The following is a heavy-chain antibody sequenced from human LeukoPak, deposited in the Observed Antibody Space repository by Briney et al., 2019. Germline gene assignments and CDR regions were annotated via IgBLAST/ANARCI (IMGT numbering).Heavy chain of an antibody. CDR1: GLNFRSYG. CDR3: ARLLTGIYTPKAFDI. V-gene: IGHV3-30*02. Sequence: GGSLRLSCAVPGLNFRSYGMHWVRQAPGKGLEWVAYIRYDGSNKYIADSVKGRFTISRDNSNNTLYLQMDSLRAEDTAVYYCARLLTGIYTPKAFDIWGQGTMVTVSS. J-gene: IGHJ3*02. D-gene: IGHD1-20*01. CDR2: IRYDGSNK.